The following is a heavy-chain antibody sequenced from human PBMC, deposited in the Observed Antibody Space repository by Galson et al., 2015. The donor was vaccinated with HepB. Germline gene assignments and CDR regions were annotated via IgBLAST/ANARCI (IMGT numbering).Heavy chain of an antibody. J-gene: IGHJ5*02. CDR3: ARDPGTRGYSYGYGWWFDP. CDR2: ISYDGSNK. Sequence: SLRLSCAASGFTFSSYAMHWVRQAPGKGLEWVAVISYDGSNKYYADSVKGRFTISRDNSKNTLYLQMNSLRAEDTAVYYCARDPGTRGYSYGYGWWFDPWGQGTLVTVSS. CDR1: GFTFSSYA. V-gene: IGHV3-30-3*01. D-gene: IGHD5-18*01.